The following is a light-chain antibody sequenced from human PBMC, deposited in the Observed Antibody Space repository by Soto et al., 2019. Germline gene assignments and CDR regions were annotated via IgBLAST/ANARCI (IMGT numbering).Light chain of an antibody. V-gene: IGKV3-20*01. CDR3: QTYGYSPLIT. Sequence: EVVLTQSPGTLSLSPGERATLSCRASQSVSSSYLAWYQQKPGQAPRLLIYGASSRATGIPARFSGSGSGTDFTLTISRLEPEDFAVYYCQTYGYSPLITSGLGTRLEIK. CDR1: QSVSSSY. CDR2: GAS. J-gene: IGKJ5*01.